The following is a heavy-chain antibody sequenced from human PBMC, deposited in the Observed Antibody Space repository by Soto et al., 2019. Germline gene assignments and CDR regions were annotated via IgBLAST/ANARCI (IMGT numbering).Heavy chain of an antibody. Sequence: QVQLVQSGAEVKKPGSSVKVSCKASGGTFSSYAISWVRQAPGQGLEWMGGIIPIFGTANYAQKFQGRVTVTGDESTSTGYRALRSLRSEDRAVYYCAREETEELPGEHFDYWGQGTLVVVS. V-gene: IGHV1-69*01. CDR1: GGTFSSYA. D-gene: IGHD1-26*01. J-gene: IGHJ4*02. CDR3: AREETEELPGEHFDY. CDR2: IIPIFGTA.